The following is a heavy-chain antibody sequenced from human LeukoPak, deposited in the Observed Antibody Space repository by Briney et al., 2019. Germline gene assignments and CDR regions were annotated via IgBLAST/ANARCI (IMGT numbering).Heavy chain of an antibody. Sequence: PSETLSLTCAVYGGSFSGYYWSWIRQPPGKGLEWIGEINHSGSTNYNPSLKSRVTISVDTSKNQFSLKLSSVTAADTAVYYCARANVNTSGGSCYYFDYWGQGTLVTVSS. CDR1: GGSFSGYY. V-gene: IGHV4-34*01. CDR2: INHSGST. D-gene: IGHD2-15*01. J-gene: IGHJ4*02. CDR3: ARANVNTSGGSCYYFDY.